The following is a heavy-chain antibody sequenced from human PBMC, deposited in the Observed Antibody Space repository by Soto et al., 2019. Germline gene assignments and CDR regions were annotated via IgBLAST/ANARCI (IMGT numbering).Heavy chain of an antibody. V-gene: IGHV4-59*12. D-gene: IGHD1-26*01. CDR3: MRVGVGIGNHFDT. CDR2: IHYSGRT. J-gene: IGHJ4*02. Sequence: SETLSLTCSVSNGSISGFYWPWIRQPPGKILEWIGYIHYSGRTDYNPSLTSRATMSVDTSKNQFSLNLKSITAADTAVYYCMRVGVGIGNHFDTWGRGTLVTVSS. CDR1: NGSISGFY.